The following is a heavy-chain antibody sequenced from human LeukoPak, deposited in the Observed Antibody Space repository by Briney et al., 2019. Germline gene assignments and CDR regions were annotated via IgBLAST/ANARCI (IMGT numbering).Heavy chain of an antibody. CDR3: ARRKRYGSGSYYGY. CDR1: GGSISSYY. J-gene: IGHJ4*02. V-gene: IGHV4-59*08. D-gene: IGHD3-10*01. CDR2: IHYSGST. Sequence: SETLSLTCTVSGGSISSYYWSWIRQPPGKGLEWIGYIHYSGSTHYNPSLKSRVTISVDTSKNQFSLELSSVTAADTAVYYCARRKRYGSGSYYGYWGQGTLVTVSS.